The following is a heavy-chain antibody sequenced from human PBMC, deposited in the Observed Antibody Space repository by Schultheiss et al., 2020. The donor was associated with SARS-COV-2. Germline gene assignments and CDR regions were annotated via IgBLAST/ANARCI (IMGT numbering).Heavy chain of an antibody. CDR2: ISGSGNST. J-gene: IGHJ3*02. CDR3: AKRPGTTRGDAFDI. Sequence: GGSLRLSCAASGFTFSSYAMSWVRQAPGKGLEWVSTISGSGNSTYSADSVKGRFTISRDNSKNTLYLQMNSLRAEDTALYYCAKRPGTTRGDAFDIWGQGTMVTVSS. V-gene: IGHV3-23*01. CDR1: GFTFSSYA. D-gene: IGHD1-1*01.